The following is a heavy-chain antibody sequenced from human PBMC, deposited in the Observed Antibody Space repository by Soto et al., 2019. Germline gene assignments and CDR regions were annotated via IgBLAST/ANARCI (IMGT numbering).Heavy chain of an antibody. CDR3: ARVPSYWFDP. CDR2: ISAYNGNT. Sequence: GASVKVSRKASGYTFISYCINWARQAPGQGLEWMGWISAYNGNTNYAQKLQGRVTMTTDTSTSTAYMELRSLRSDDTAVYYCARVPSYWFDPWGQGTLVTVSS. J-gene: IGHJ5*02. V-gene: IGHV1-18*01. CDR1: GYTFISYC.